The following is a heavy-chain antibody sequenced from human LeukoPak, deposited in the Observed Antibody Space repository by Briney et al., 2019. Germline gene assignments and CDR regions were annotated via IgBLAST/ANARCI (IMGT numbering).Heavy chain of an antibody. CDR2: IRQDGSQK. Sequence: GGSLRLSCAASGFTFSSFWMSWVRQAPGRGLEWVATIRQDGSQKYYLDSVKGRFTISRDNAKNSLYLQMNSLRAEDTAVYYCARVERGYSGYDPFYYFDYWGQGTLVTVSS. D-gene: IGHD5-12*01. J-gene: IGHJ4*02. CDR1: GFTFSSFW. CDR3: ARVERGYSGYDPFYYFDY. V-gene: IGHV3-7*03.